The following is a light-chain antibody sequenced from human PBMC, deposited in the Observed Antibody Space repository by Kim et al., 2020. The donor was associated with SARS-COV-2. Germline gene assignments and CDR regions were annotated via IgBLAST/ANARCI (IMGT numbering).Light chain of an antibody. Sequence: ETVMTQSPATLSVSPGERATLSCRASQSVSGNLAWYQQKPGQAPRLLISGASTRATGIPARFSGSGSGTEFTLTISSLRSEDFAVYYCQQYNNWPLTFGGGTKVDIK. J-gene: IGKJ4*01. V-gene: IGKV3-15*01. CDR1: QSVSGN. CDR3: QQYNNWPLT. CDR2: GAS.